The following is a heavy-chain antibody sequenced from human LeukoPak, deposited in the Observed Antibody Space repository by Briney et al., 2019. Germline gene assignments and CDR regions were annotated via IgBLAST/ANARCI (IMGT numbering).Heavy chain of an antibody. CDR1: GFTFSSCA. D-gene: IGHD5-12*01. CDR2: ISNSGGST. V-gene: IGHV3-23*01. J-gene: IGHJ4*02. CDR3: AKDTVGYTAYASFDY. Sequence: PGGSLRLSCAASGFTFSSCAMSSVRQAPGKGLEWVSAISNSGGSTYYADSVKGRFTISRDNSKNTLYLQMNSLRAEDTAVYYCAKDTVGYTAYASFDYWGQGTLVTVSS.